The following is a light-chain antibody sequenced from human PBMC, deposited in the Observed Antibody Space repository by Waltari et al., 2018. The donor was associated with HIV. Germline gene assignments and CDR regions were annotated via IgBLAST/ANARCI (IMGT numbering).Light chain of an antibody. CDR3: QQYSSHPVT. CDR1: QNVGNW. CDR2: TAS. Sequence: DIEMTQSPSTLSASLGGRVPIACRARQNVGNWLAWYQQKPGKAPNLLISTASILESGVSSNFSGRGSGTYFTLTITGLQPDDFATYFCQQYSSHPVTFGQGTKLEVK. V-gene: IGKV1-5*03. J-gene: IGKJ2*01.